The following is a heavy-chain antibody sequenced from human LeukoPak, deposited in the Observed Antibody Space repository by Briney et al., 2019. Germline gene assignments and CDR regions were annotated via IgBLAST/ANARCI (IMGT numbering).Heavy chain of an antibody. J-gene: IGHJ3*02. CDR1: GYTFTSYG. CDR3: ARYRIRNILAAPVAFDI. D-gene: IGHD3-9*01. Sequence: ASVKVSCKASGYTFTSYGISWVRQAPGQGLEWMGWISAYNGNTNYAQNLQGRVTMTTDTSTSTAYMELRSLRSDDTAVYYCARYRIRNILAAPVAFDIWGQGTMVTASS. CDR2: ISAYNGNT. V-gene: IGHV1-18*01.